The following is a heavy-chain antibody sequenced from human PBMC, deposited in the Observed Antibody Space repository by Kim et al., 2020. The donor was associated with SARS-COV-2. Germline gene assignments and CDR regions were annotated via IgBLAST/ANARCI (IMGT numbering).Heavy chain of an antibody. CDR1: GFTFSDHY. Sequence: GGSLRLSCAASGFTFSDHYMAWVRQAPGKGLEWLRRIRKRPNSYTTEYAAPVKGSFTIPRDDSKNSLYLQMNSLKTDDTAVYYCTRGYDDRGSNFDYWGQGALLTVSS. CDR2: IRKRPNSYTT. V-gene: IGHV3-72*01. J-gene: IGHJ4*01. D-gene: IGHD3-16*01. CDR3: TRGYDDRGSNFDY.